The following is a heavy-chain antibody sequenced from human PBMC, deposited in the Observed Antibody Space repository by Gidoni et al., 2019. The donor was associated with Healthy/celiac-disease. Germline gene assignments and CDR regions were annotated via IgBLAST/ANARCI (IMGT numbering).Heavy chain of an antibody. CDR1: GFTLSSYA. Sequence: QVQLVEAGGGVVQPGRSLRLSCAPSGFTLSSYAMHWVRQAPGKGLGWVAVISYDGSNKYYADSVKGRFTISRDNSKNTLYLQMNSLRAEDPAVYYCARDGGEEGAFDIWGQGTMVTVSS. V-gene: IGHV3-30*04. CDR3: ARDGGEEGAFDI. J-gene: IGHJ3*02. CDR2: ISYDGSNK. D-gene: IGHD3-10*01.